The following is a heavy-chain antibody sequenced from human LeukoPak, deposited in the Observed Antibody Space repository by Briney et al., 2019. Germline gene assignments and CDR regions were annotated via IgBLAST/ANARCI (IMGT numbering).Heavy chain of an antibody. D-gene: IGHD3-3*01. Sequence: SVTVSCKASGGTFSSYAISWVRQAPGRGLEWMGRIIPILGIANYAQKFQGRVTITADKSTSTAYMELSSLRSEDTAVYYCARDQVARYDFWSGYPDYWGQGTLVTVSS. CDR1: GGTFSSYA. CDR3: ARDQVARYDFWSGYPDY. J-gene: IGHJ4*02. V-gene: IGHV1-69*04. CDR2: IIPILGIA.